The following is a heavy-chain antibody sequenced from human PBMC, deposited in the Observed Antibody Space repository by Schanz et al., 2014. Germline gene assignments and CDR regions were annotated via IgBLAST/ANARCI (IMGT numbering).Heavy chain of an antibody. D-gene: IGHD5-12*01. V-gene: IGHV1-18*01. CDR1: GYTFTSYG. Sequence: QVHLVQSGAEVKKPGASVKVSCKASGYTFTSYGITWVRQAPGQGLEWIGWISTSIGNTNYAQKFQGRVTMTTDTSTSTAYMDLSGLTSDDTAVYYCAREKGHGYSGLSWGQGTLLAVSS. J-gene: IGHJ5*02. CDR2: ISTSIGNT. CDR3: AREKGHGYSGLS.